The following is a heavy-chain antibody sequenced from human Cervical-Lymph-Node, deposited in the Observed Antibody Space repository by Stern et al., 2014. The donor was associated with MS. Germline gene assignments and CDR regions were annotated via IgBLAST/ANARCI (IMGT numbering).Heavy chain of an antibody. CDR1: GFTFSSYG. CDR2: ISYDGSTT. CDR3: AKDRGTYYYDA. J-gene: IGHJ5*01. V-gene: IGHV3-30*18. D-gene: IGHD3-22*01. Sequence: VQLVESGGGVVQPGRSLRLSCAASGFTFSSYGMHWVRQAPGKGLEWVAGISYDGSTTYYADSVKGRFLIPRDNSQNTLYLQMNSLRAEYSAVYYGAKDRGTYYYDAWGHGTLVTVSS.